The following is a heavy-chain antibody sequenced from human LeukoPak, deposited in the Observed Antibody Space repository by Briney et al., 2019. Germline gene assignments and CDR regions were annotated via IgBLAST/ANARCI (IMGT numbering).Heavy chain of an antibody. CDR1: GFTFSDYY. J-gene: IGHJ4*02. D-gene: IGHD3-22*01. CDR3: ARDRNYYDSSGYKDFDY. V-gene: IGHV3-11*05. Sequence: PGGSLRLSCAASGFTFSDYYMSWIRQAPGKGLEWVSYISSGSSYTNYADSVKGRFTISRDNAKNSLYLQMNSLRAEDTAVHYCARDRNYYDSSGYKDFDYWGQGTLVTVSS. CDR2: ISSGSSYT.